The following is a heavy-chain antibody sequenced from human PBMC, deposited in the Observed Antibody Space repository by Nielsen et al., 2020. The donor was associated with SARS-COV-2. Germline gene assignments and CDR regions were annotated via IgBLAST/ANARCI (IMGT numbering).Heavy chain of an antibody. J-gene: IGHJ4*02. CDR2: ISGTGGST. CDR1: GFTFSSYA. V-gene: IGHV3-23*01. D-gene: IGHD3-10*01. Sequence: GESLKISCAASGFTFSSYAMSWVRQAPGKGLEWVSAISGTGGSTYYADSVKGRFTISRDNSKNTLYLQMNSLRAEDTAVYYCARDRGGYYGSGSYFDYWGQGTLVTVSS. CDR3: ARDRGGYYGSGSYFDY.